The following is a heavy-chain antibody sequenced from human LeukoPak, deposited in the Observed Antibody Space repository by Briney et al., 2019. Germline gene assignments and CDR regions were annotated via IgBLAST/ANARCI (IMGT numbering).Heavy chain of an antibody. CDR3: ARHPYCSSTSCSKNWFDP. Sequence: SATLSLTCAVSGYSISSGSYWGWIRKPPGKGLKWIGGIYHSGSTYYNPSLKSRVTISVDTSKNQFSLKLSSVTAADTAVYYCARHPYCSSTSCSKNWFDPWGQGTLVTVSS. CDR1: GYSISSGSY. V-gene: IGHV4-38-2*01. J-gene: IGHJ5*02. CDR2: IYHSGST. D-gene: IGHD2-2*01.